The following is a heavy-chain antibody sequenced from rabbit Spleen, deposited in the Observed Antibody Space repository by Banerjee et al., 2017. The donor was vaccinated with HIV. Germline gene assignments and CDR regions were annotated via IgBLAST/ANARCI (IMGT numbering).Heavy chain of an antibody. CDR1: GFSFSSGYD. V-gene: IGHV1S40*01. Sequence: QSLVESGGDLVKPGASLTLTCNASGFSFSSGYDMSCVRRAPGKGLEWIACIYTGGGSTCYASWAKGRFTISKTSATTVTLQMTSVTAADTATYFCARGWATLNNEDNFWGPGTLVTVS. CDR2: IYTGGGST. CDR3: ARGWATLNNEDNF. J-gene: IGHJ4*01. D-gene: IGHD2-1*01.